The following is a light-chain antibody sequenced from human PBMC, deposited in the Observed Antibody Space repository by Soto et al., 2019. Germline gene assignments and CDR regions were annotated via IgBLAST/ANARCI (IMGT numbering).Light chain of an antibody. CDR2: AAS. J-gene: IGKJ1*01. CDR3: QQLNSYPRT. V-gene: IGKV1-9*01. Sequence: DIPLTQSPSFLSASVGDRVTITCRASQDINSYLAWYQQKPGKAPNLLIYAASTLQSAVPSRFSGGGSGTEFTLTISSLQPEDFATYYCQQLNSYPRTFGQGTKVEF. CDR1: QDINSY.